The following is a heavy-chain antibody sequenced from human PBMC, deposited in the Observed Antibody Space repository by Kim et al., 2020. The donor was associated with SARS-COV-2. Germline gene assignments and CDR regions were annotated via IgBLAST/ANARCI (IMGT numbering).Heavy chain of an antibody. CDR3: ARVDGYTYGYDFYNYFGMDV. J-gene: IGHJ6*02. V-gene: IGHV4-59*01. D-gene: IGHD5-18*01. CDR1: GGPIRNFY. CDR2: ISYSGSS. Sequence: SETLSLTCTVSGGPIRNFYWSWTRQSPGKGLEWIGQISYSGSSTYNPSLKSRVTISVDTSKNQLSLKLSSVTAADTAVYYCARVDGYTYGYDFYNYFGMDVGGQGTTVSVSS.